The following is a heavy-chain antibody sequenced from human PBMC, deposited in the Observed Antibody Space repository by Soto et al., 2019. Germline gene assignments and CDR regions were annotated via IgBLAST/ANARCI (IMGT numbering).Heavy chain of an antibody. D-gene: IGHD1-1*01. CDR3: ARGRRYPKTFDY. J-gene: IGHJ4*02. CDR2: MNPNSGNT. V-gene: IGHV1-8*01. Sequence: ASVKVSCKASGYTFTSYDINWVRQATGQGLEWMGWMNPNSGNTGYAQKFQGRVTMTRNTSISTAYMELSSLRSEDTAVYYCARGRRYPKTFDYWGQGTLVTVSS. CDR1: GYTFTSYD.